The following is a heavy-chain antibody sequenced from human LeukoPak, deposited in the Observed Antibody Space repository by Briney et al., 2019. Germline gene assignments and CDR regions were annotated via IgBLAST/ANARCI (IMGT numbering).Heavy chain of an antibody. J-gene: IGHJ4*02. Sequence: GASLQISCKGSGSIFTSNWIGWVRQLPGKGLEWMGIIYPGDSDTRYSPSFQGQVTISADKSISTAYLQWSSLKASDTAMYYCARRYGGNIDYWGQGILVTVSS. D-gene: IGHD4-23*01. CDR1: GSIFTSNW. CDR3: ARRYGGNIDY. CDR2: IYPGDSDT. V-gene: IGHV5-51*01.